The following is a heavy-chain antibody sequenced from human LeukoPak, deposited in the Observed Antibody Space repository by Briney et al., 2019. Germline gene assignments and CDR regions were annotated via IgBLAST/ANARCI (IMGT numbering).Heavy chain of an antibody. Sequence: GGSLRLSCAASGFTFSSYDMNWVRQAPGKGLEWISYISSSLTTIYYADSVEGRFTISRDNAKNSLYLQMNSLRVEDTAVYYCARDRSGPGYYYGMDVWGQGTTVTVSS. CDR1: GFTFSSYD. CDR2: ISSSLTTI. CDR3: ARDRSGPGYYYGMDV. V-gene: IGHV3-48*04. D-gene: IGHD1-26*01. J-gene: IGHJ6*02.